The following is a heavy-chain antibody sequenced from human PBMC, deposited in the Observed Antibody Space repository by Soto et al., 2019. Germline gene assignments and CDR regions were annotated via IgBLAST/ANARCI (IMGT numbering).Heavy chain of an antibody. CDR2: IYYSGST. J-gene: IGHJ4*02. D-gene: IGHD3-22*01. V-gene: IGHV4-61*01. Sequence: SETLSLTCTVSGGSVISGSYYCVCIRQPPWKGLEWIGYIYYSGSTNYNPSLKSRVTISVDTSKNQFSLKLSSVTAADTAVYYCARNTYYYDSSGYYFDYWGQGTLVTVSS. CDR1: GGSVISGSYY. CDR3: ARNTYYYDSSGYYFDY.